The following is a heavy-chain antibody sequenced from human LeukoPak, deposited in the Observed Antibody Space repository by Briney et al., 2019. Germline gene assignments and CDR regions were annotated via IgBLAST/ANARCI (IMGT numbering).Heavy chain of an antibody. CDR3: AGHGDPHRDWFDP. J-gene: IGHJ5*02. CDR1: GGTFSSYA. V-gene: IGHV1-69*05. CDR2: IIPIFGTA. Sequence: SVKVSCKASGGTFSSYAISWVRQAPGQGLEWMGGIIPIFGTANYAQKFQGRVTITTDESTSTAYMELSSLRSEDTAVYYCAGHGDPHRDWFDPWGQGILVTVSS. D-gene: IGHD7-27*01.